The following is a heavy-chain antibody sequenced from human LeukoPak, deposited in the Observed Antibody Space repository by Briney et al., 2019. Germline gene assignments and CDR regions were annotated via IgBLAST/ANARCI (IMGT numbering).Heavy chain of an antibody. V-gene: IGHV3-33*01. Sequence: GGSLRLSCAASGFTFSSYGMHWVRQAPGKGLEWVAVIWYDGSNKYYADSVKGRFTISRDNAKNSLYLQMNSLRAEDTAVYYCARVGGYSYGTYYFDYWGQGTLVTVSS. J-gene: IGHJ4*02. CDR3: ARVGGYSYGTYYFDY. D-gene: IGHD5-18*01. CDR1: GFTFSSYG. CDR2: IWYDGSNK.